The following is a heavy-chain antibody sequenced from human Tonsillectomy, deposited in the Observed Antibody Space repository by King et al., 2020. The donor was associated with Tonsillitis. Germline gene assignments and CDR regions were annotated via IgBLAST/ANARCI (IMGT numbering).Heavy chain of an antibody. J-gene: IGHJ4*02. Sequence: QLQESGPGLVKPSQTLSLTCTVSGGSISSGNYYWSWIRQPAGKGLEWIGHVYTSGSTNYNPSLKSRVTMSVATSKNQFSLRLSSVTAADTAVYYCARKHIGSYFDSWGQGTLVTVSS. CDR2: VYTSGST. V-gene: IGHV4-61*02. CDR3: ARKHIGSYFDS. D-gene: IGHD1-26*01. CDR1: GGSISSGNYY.